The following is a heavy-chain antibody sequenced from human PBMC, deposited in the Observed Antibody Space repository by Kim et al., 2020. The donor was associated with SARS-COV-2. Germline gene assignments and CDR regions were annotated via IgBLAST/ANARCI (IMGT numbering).Heavy chain of an antibody. D-gene: IGHD2-15*01. V-gene: IGHV3-7*01. CDR3: ARDGYCSGGRCYSGHYSFDP. CDR1: GFTFSNYW. J-gene: IGHJ5*02. CDR2: IKQDGGER. Sequence: GGSLRLSCAAFGFTFSNYWMSWIRQAPGKGLEWVANIKQDGGERYYVDSVKGRFTISRDNAKKSLYLQMNSLRAEDTAVYYCARDGYCSGGRCYSGHYSFDPWGQGTLVTISS.